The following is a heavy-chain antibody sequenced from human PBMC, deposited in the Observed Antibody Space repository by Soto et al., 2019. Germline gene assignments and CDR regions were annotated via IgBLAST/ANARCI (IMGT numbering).Heavy chain of an antibody. D-gene: IGHD4-17*01. CDR3: ASDAYGDYPTYFDY. Sequence: GGSLRLSCAASAFTFSSYAMSWVRQAPGKGLEWVSAISSSGSTIYYADSVKGRFTISRDNAKNSLYLQMNSLRAEDTAVYYCASDAYGDYPTYFDYWGQGTLVTVS. V-gene: IGHV3-21*04. CDR1: AFTFSSYA. CDR2: ISSSGSTI. J-gene: IGHJ4*02.